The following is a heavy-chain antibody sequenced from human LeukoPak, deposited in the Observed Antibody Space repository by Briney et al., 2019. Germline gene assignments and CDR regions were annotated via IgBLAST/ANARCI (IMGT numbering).Heavy chain of an antibody. CDR3: ARAGYYRFDY. Sequence: GGSLRLSCAASGFTFSSYWMHWVRQAPGKGLVWVSRINSDGSRTDYADSVKGRFTISRDNAKNTLYLQTNSLRAEDTAVYYCARAGYYRFDYWGQGTLVTVSS. CDR1: GFTFSSYW. J-gene: IGHJ4*02. D-gene: IGHD1-26*01. CDR2: INSDGSRT. V-gene: IGHV3-74*01.